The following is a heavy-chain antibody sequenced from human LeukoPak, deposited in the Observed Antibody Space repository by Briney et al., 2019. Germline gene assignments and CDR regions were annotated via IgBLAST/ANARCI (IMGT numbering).Heavy chain of an antibody. CDR2: INPSDGST. CDR3: ARVAYYDSSVYSFDY. V-gene: IGHV1-46*01. Sequence: GPVKVSCKASGYTFTSYYIHWVRQAPGQGLEWMGIINPSDGSTSYAQNFQGRVTMTRDTSTSTLYMELRSLRSEYTAVYFCARVAYYDSSVYSFDYWGQGTLVTVSS. J-gene: IGHJ4*02. D-gene: IGHD3-22*01. CDR1: GYTFTSYY.